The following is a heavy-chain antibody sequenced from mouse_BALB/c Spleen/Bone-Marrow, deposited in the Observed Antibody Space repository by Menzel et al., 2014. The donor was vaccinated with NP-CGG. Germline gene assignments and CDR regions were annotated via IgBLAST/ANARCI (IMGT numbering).Heavy chain of an antibody. V-gene: IGHV1-7*01. D-gene: IGHD2-12*01. CDR2: INPSTGYT. CDR3: ARYGGRSYDGFAY. J-gene: IGHJ3*01. Sequence: QVQLKQSGAELAKPGASVKMSCKASGYTFTIYWMHWVKQRPGQGLEWIGYINPSTGYTEYNQKFKDKATLTADKSSSTAYMQLSSLTSEDSAVYYCARYGGRSYDGFAYWGQGTLVTASA. CDR1: GYTFTIYW.